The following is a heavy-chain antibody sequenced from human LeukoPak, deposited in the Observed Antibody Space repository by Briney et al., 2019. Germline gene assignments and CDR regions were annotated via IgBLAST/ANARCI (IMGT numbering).Heavy chain of an antibody. CDR3: ARSTRYNWNDDY. Sequence: GASVKVSCKASGYTFTGYYMHWVRQAPGQGLEWMGWINPNSGGTNYVQKFQGRVTMTRDTSISTAYMELSRLRSDDTAVYYCARSTRYNWNDDYWGQGTLVTVSS. CDR2: INPNSGGT. CDR1: GYTFTGYY. V-gene: IGHV1-2*02. J-gene: IGHJ4*02. D-gene: IGHD1-1*01.